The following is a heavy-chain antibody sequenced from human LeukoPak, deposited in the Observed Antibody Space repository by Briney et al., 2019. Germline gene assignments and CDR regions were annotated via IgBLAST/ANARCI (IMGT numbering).Heavy chain of an antibody. D-gene: IGHD4-17*01. J-gene: IGHJ6*03. CDR1: GFTVSSNY. CDR3: ARDRAVTTYLGRYYYMDV. V-gene: IGHV3-53*01. CDR2: IYSGGST. Sequence: GGSLRLSCAASGFTVSSNYMSWVRQAPGKGLEWVSVIYSGGSTYYADSVKGRFTISRDNSKNTLYLQMNSLRAEDTAVYYCARDRAVTTYLGRYYYMDVWGKGTTVTISS.